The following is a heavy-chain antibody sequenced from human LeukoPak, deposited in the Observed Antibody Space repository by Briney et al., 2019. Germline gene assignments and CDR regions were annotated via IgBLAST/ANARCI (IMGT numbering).Heavy chain of an antibody. D-gene: IGHD1-26*01. CDR1: GGSISSSSYY. V-gene: IGHV4-39*07. Sequence: SETLSLTCTVSGGSISSSSYYWGWIRQPPGKGLEWIGSIYYSGSTYYNPSLKSRVTISVDTSKNQFSLKLSSVTAADTAVYYCARVSAYSGSYFVYWGQGTLVTVSS. J-gene: IGHJ4*02. CDR2: IYYSGST. CDR3: ARVSAYSGSYFVY.